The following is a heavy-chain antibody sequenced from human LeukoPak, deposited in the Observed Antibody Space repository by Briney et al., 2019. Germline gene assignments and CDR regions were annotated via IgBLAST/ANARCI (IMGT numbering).Heavy chain of an antibody. J-gene: IGHJ4*02. CDR1: GFTFSSYG. CDR3: ARAEGTGFFDS. D-gene: IGHD6-19*01. Sequence: PGGSLRLSCAASGFTFSSYGVNWVRQAPGKGLEWVSSISSSGSYIFYADSVKGRFTISRDNAKSSLYLQMNSLRAEDTAVYYCARAEGTGFFDSWGQGTLVTVSS. V-gene: IGHV3-21*01. CDR2: ISSSGSYI.